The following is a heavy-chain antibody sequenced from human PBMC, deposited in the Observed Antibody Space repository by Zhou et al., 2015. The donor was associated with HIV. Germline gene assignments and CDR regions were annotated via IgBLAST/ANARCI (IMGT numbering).Heavy chain of an antibody. CDR1: GGTFSSYA. J-gene: IGHJ4*02. CDR2: IIPIFGTA. V-gene: IGHV1-69*01. D-gene: IGHD3-22*01. CDR3: ATVPQSGYYPDGDLDY. Sequence: QVQLVQSGAEVKKPGSSVKVSCKASGGTFSSYAISWVRQAPGQGLEWMGGIIPIFGTANYAQKFQGRVTITADESTSTAYMELSSLRSEDTAVYYCATVPQSGYYPDGDLDYWGQGTLVTVSS.